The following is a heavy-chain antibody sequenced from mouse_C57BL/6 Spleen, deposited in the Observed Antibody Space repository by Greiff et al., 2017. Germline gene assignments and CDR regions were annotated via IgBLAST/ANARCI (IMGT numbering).Heavy chain of an antibody. CDR2: INPSSGYT. D-gene: IGHD1-1*01. Sequence: VQLQQSGAELARPGASVKMSCKASGYTFTSYTMHWVKQRPGQGLEWIGYINPSSGYTKYNQKFKDKATLTADKSSSTAYMQLSSLTSEDSAVYYCARSYYYGSSPYYAMDYWGQGTSVTVSS. V-gene: IGHV1-4*01. J-gene: IGHJ4*01. CDR1: GYTFTSYT. CDR3: ARSYYYGSSPYYAMDY.